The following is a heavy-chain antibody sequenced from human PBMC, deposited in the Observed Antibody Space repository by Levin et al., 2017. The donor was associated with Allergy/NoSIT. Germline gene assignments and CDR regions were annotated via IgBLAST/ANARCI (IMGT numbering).Heavy chain of an antibody. CDR3: AKTPGIAAAGLFDY. V-gene: IGHV3-23*01. J-gene: IGHJ4*02. CDR1: GFTFSSYA. CDR2: CSGFVFSS. Sequence: GESLKISCAASGFTFSSYAMSWVRQAPGKGLEWVSVCSGFVFSSSSASSVPGRFTISRDNSKNTLYLQMNSLRAEDTAVYYCAKTPGIAAAGLFDYWGQGTLVTVSS. D-gene: IGHD6-13*01.